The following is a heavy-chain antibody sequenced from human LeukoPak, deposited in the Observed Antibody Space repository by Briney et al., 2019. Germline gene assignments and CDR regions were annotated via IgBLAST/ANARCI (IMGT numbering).Heavy chain of an antibody. CDR1: GGSISSYY. J-gene: IGHJ5*02. D-gene: IGHD3-9*01. V-gene: IGHV4-59*08. CDR2: IYYSGST. CDR3: ARSVNENRDYDILTGKNWFDP. Sequence: SETLSLTCTVSGGSISSYYWSWIRQPPGKGLEWIGYIYYSGSTNYNPSLKSRVTISVDTSKNQFSLKLSSVTAADTAVYYCARSVNENRDYDILTGKNWFDPWGQGTLVTVSS.